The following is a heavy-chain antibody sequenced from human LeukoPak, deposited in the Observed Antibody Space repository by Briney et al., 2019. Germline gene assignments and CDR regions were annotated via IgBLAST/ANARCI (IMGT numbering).Heavy chain of an antibody. D-gene: IGHD1-26*01. CDR3: ARDIVGYFDY. V-gene: IGHV4-59*12. J-gene: IGHJ4*02. CDR2: IYYSGST. Sequence: SETLSLTCTVSGGSISSYYWSWIRQPPGKGLEWIGYIYYSGSTNYNPSLKSRVTISVDTSKNQFPLKLSSVTAADTAVYYCARDIVGYFDYWGQGTLVTVSS. CDR1: GGSISSYY.